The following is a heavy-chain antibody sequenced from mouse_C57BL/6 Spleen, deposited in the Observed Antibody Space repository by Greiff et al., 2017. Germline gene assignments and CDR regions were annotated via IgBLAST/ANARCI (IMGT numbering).Heavy chain of an antibody. Sequence: QVQLQQPGAELVMPGASVKLSCKASGYTFTSYWMHWVKQRPGQGLEWIGEIDPSDSYTNYNQKFKGKSTLTVDKSSSTAYMQLSSLTSEDSAVYYCARGNLAGTEAMDYWGQGTSVTVSS. V-gene: IGHV1-69*01. CDR3: ARGNLAGTEAMDY. CDR1: GYTFTSYW. CDR2: IDPSDSYT. J-gene: IGHJ4*01. D-gene: IGHD4-1*01.